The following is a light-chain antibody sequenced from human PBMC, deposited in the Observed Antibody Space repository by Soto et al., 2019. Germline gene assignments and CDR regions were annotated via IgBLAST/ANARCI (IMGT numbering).Light chain of an antibody. J-gene: IGKJ4*01. Sequence: EIVMTQSPASLSVSPGERVTLSCRASQSVNSHLAWYQQKPGQAPRLLILGESTRATGTPARFSGSGSGTDFPLTISSLQSEDFAVYYCQRYNNWPLTVGGGTKVAIK. CDR2: GES. V-gene: IGKV3D-15*01. CDR3: QRYNNWPLT. CDR1: QSVNSH.